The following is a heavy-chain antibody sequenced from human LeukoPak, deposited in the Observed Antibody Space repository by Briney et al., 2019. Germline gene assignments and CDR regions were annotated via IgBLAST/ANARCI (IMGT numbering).Heavy chain of an antibody. V-gene: IGHV4-34*01. J-gene: IGHJ4*02. CDR2: ITHSGDT. CDR3: ARGGLQSNYFDS. D-gene: IGHD2-15*01. Sequence: SETLSLTCAVYGGSFSGYYWSWIRQPPGKGLEWIGEITHSGDTTYNPSLKSRLTVSVDTSKNQFSLRLNSMTAADTALYYRARGGLQSNYFDSWGQGTLVTVSP. CDR1: GGSFSGYY.